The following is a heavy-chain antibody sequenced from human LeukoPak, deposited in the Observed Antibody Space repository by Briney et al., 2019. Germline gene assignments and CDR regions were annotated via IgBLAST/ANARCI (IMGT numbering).Heavy chain of an antibody. CDR1: GFTFSSYG. D-gene: IGHD4-23*01. J-gene: IGHJ4*02. Sequence: GRSLRLSCAASGFTFSSYGMHWVRQAPGKGLEWVAVISYDGSNKYYADPVKGRFTISRDNSKNTLYLQMNSLRAEDTAVYYCAKGRHYGGNSDYFDYWGQGTLVTVSS. V-gene: IGHV3-30*18. CDR3: AKGRHYGGNSDYFDY. CDR2: ISYDGSNK.